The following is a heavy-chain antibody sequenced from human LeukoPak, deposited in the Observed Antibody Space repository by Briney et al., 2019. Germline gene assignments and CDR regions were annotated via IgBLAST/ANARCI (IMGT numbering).Heavy chain of an antibody. J-gene: IGHJ4*02. CDR1: GYTFTGYY. CDR3: ARTHFYVWGSYRYGRYFDY. V-gene: IGHV1-2*02. D-gene: IGHD3-16*02. Sequence: GASVKVSCKASGYTFTGYYMHRVRQAPGQGLEWMGWINPNSGGTNYAQKFQGRVTMTRDTSISTAYMELSRLRSDDTAVYYCARTHFYVWGSYRYGRYFDYWGQGTLVTVSS. CDR2: INPNSGGT.